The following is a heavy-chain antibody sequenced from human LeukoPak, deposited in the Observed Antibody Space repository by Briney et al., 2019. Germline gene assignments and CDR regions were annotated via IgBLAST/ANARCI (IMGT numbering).Heavy chain of an antibody. V-gene: IGHV3-30*04. Sequence: PGRSLRLSCAASGFTFSNYAMHWVRQAPGKGLEWVAIISYVGSNKYYADSVKGRFTISRDNSKSTLYLQMSSLRAEDTAVYYCARDRSSVPVYYYGMDVWGQGTTVTVSS. D-gene: IGHD2-8*01. J-gene: IGHJ6*02. CDR3: ARDRSSVPVYYYGMDV. CDR1: GFTFSNYA. CDR2: ISYVGSNK.